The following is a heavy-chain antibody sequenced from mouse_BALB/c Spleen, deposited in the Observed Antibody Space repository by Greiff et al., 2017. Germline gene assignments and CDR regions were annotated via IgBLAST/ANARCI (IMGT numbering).Heavy chain of an antibody. J-gene: IGHJ2*01. CDR2: ISSGGST. CDR1: GFTFSSYA. D-gene: IGHD1-1*01. Sequence: EVKLVESGGGLVKPGGSLKLSCAASGFTFSSYAMSWVRQTPEKRLEWVASISSGGSTYYPDSVKGRFTISRDNARNILYLQMSSLRSEDTAMYYCARGVLRSPYFDYWGQGTTLTVSS. V-gene: IGHV5-6-5*01. CDR3: ARGVLRSPYFDY.